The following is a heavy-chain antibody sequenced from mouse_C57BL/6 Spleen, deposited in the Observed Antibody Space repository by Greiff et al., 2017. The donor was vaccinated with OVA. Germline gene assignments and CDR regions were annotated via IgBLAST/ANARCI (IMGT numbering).Heavy chain of an antibody. Sequence: EVKLMESGGGLVQPGGSLKLSCAASGFTFSDYYMYWVRQTPEKRLEWVAYISNGGGSTYYPDTVKGRFTISRDNAKNTLYLQMSRLKSEDTAMYYCARLVPRYFDVWGTGTTVTVSS. CDR3: ARLVPRYFDV. V-gene: IGHV5-12*01. CDR1: GFTFSDYY. D-gene: IGHD2-2*01. J-gene: IGHJ1*03. CDR2: ISNGGGST.